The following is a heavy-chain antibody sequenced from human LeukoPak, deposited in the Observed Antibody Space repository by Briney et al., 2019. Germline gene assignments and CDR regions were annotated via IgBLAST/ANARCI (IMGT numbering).Heavy chain of an antibody. D-gene: IGHD2-15*01. Sequence: QLGGSLRLSCAASGFTFSNYWMSWVRQAPGKGLEWVANIKPDGSEKYYVDSVKGRFTISRDNAKNSLYLQMNSLRAEDTAVYYCVNGYCSGGSCYSDDWFDPWGQGTLVTVSS. CDR2: IKPDGSEK. J-gene: IGHJ5*02. CDR3: VNGYCSGGSCYSDDWFDP. CDR1: GFTFSNYW. V-gene: IGHV3-7*03.